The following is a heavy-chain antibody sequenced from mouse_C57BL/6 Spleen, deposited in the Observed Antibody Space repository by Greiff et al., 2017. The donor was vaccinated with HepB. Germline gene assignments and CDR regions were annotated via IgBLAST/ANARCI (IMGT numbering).Heavy chain of an antibody. CDR3: TRERVYSSYYAMDY. J-gene: IGHJ4*01. CDR1: GFTFSSYA. Sequence: EVMLVESGEGLVKPGGSLKLSCAASGFTFSSYAMSWVRQTPEKRLEWVAYISSGGDYIYYADTVKGRFTISRDKARNTLYLQMSSLKSEDTAMYYCTRERVYSSYYAMDYWGQGTSVTVSS. CDR2: ISSGGDYI. V-gene: IGHV5-9-1*02. D-gene: IGHD2-5*01.